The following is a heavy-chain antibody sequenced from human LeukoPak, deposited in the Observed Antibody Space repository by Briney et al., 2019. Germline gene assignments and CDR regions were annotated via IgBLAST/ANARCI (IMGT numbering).Heavy chain of an antibody. Sequence: SETLSLTCTVSGGSISSYYWSWIRQPPGKGLEWIGYIYTSGSTNYNPSLKSRVTISVDTSKNQFSLKLSSVTAADTAVYYCARHGSAGWGYYYYMDVWGKGTTVTVSS. V-gene: IGHV4-4*09. CDR3: ARHGSAGWGYYYYMDV. J-gene: IGHJ6*03. CDR2: IYTSGST. D-gene: IGHD1-1*01. CDR1: GGSISSYY.